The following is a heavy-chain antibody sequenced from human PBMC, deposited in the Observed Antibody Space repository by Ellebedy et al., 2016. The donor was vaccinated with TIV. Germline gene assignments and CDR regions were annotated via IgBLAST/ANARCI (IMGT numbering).Heavy chain of an antibody. V-gene: IGHV3-15*01. Sequence: GESLKISCAASGFTFSNAWMSWVRQAPGKGLEWVGRIKSKTDGGTTDYAAPVKGRFTIPRDDSKNTLYLQMNSLKTEDTAVYYCTTDLDYDSSGYFPSIDYWGQGTLVTVSS. CDR1: GFTFSNAW. CDR3: TTDLDYDSSGYFPSIDY. CDR2: IKSKTDGGTT. D-gene: IGHD3-22*01. J-gene: IGHJ4*02.